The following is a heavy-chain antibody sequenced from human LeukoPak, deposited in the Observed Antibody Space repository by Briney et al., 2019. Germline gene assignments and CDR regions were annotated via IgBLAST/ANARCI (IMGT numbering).Heavy chain of an antibody. V-gene: IGHV3-23*01. Sequence: GRSLILSCAASGFTFSSYAMSWVRQAPGKGLEWVSTISASGGSTYFADSVKGRFTISRGNSKNTLYLQMNSLRVEDTAVYYCAKVSGVAPIWGQGTMVTVSS. CDR3: AKVSGVAPI. D-gene: IGHD5-12*01. J-gene: IGHJ3*02. CDR2: ISASGGST. CDR1: GFTFSSYA.